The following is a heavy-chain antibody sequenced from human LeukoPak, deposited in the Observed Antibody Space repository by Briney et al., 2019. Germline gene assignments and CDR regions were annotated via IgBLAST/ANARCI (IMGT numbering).Heavy chain of an antibody. CDR1: GFNFDIFA. J-gene: IGHJ4*02. CDR2: LGRSGGTK. CDR3: AKGETATSH. Sequence: GGSLRLSCVASGFNFDIFAMSWVRQFPGGGLEWVASLGRSGGTKNYADSVKGRFTISRDNSKNTLFLHMNSLRVDDSVIYYCAKGETATSHWGQGTLVTVSS. D-gene: IGHD5-24*01. V-gene: IGHV3-23*01.